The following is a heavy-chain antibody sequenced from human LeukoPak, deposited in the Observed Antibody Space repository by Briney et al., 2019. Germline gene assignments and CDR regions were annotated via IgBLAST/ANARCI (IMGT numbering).Heavy chain of an antibody. Sequence: SETLSLTCAVYGGSFSGYYWGWIRQPPGKGLEWIGSIYYSGNTYYNPSLKSRVTISVDTSKNQFSVKLSSVTAADTAVYYCARHSSPHAGSSSWYDFWGQGTLVTVSS. CDR3: ARHSSPHAGSSSWYDF. CDR2: IYYSGNT. J-gene: IGHJ5*01. V-gene: IGHV4-39*01. CDR1: GGSFSGYY. D-gene: IGHD2-15*01.